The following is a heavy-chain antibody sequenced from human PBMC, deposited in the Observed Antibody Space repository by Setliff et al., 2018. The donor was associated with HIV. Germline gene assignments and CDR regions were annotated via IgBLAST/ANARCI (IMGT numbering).Heavy chain of an antibody. CDR2: IFNSGQT. V-gene: IGHV4-38-2*01. Sequence: TSETLSLTCAVSGYYISGGYYWCWIRQSPGKGLEWIGCIFNSGQTYYNPSLNSRIAISMDTSENQFSLRLTSVTAADTAVYYCARVLAQTSYYYYGMDVWGQGTTVTVSS. D-gene: IGHD2-8*01. J-gene: IGHJ6*02. CDR1: GYYISGGYY. CDR3: ARVLAQTSYYYYGMDV.